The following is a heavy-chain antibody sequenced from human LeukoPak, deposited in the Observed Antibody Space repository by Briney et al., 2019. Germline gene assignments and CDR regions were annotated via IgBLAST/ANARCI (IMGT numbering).Heavy chain of an antibody. CDR2: ISAYNGNT. CDR1: GYTFTSYG. D-gene: IGHD2-2*01. V-gene: IGHV1-18*01. CDR3: ARGPIIDIAIVPAADEYYYMDV. Sequence: APVKVSCKASGYTFTSYGITWVRQAPGQGLEWMGCISAYNGNTNYAQKLQGRVTMTTDRSTSTAYMELRSLRSDDTAVYYCARGPIIDIAIVPAADEYYYMDVWGKGTTVTVSS. J-gene: IGHJ6*03.